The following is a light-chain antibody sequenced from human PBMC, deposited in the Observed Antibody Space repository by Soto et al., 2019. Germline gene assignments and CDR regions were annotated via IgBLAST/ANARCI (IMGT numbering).Light chain of an antibody. CDR2: GAS. V-gene: IGKV3-20*01. Sequence: EIVLTQSPGTLSLSPGERATLSCRASQSVSSSYLAWYQQKPGQAPRLVIHGASSRATGIPDRFSGSGSGTDFTLTISRLEPEEFAVYYCPQYGSSPRTFGQGTKVEIK. CDR1: QSVSSSY. CDR3: PQYGSSPRT. J-gene: IGKJ1*01.